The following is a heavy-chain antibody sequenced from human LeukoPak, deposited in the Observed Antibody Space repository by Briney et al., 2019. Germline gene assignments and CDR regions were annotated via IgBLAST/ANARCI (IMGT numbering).Heavy chain of an antibody. J-gene: IGHJ4*02. D-gene: IGHD6-19*01. CDR2: IKQDGSEK. V-gene: IGHV3-7*04. CDR1: GYTFTGYY. Sequence: SCKASGYTFTGYYMHWVRQAPGKGLEWVANIKQDGSEKYYVDSVKGRFTISRDNAKNSLYLQMNSLRAEDTAVYYCARERYSSGWYDYWGQGTLVTVSS. CDR3: ARERYSSGWYDY.